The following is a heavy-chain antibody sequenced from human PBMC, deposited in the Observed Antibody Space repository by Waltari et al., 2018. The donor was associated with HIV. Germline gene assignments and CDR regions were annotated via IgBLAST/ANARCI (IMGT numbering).Heavy chain of an antibody. CDR3: AREGIGGYSRGWYFDY. Sequence: QVQLQQSGPGLVKPSQTLSPTCAITGDSVSSNSAVCNWIRQSPSRGLEWLGRTYYRSKWYNDYAVSVKSRITINPDTSKNQFSLQLNSVTPEDTAVYYCAREGIGGYSRGWYFDYWGQGTLVTVSS. J-gene: IGHJ4*02. CDR2: TYYRSKWYN. V-gene: IGHV6-1*01. CDR1: GDSVSSNSAV. D-gene: IGHD6-19*01.